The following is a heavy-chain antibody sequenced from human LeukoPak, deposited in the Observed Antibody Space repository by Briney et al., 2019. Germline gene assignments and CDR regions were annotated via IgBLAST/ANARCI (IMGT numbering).Heavy chain of an antibody. CDR2: INPSGGST. V-gene: IGHV1-46*01. Sequence: GASVKVSCKASGYIFTSYYMHWVRQAPGQGLEWMGIINPSGGSTSYAQKFQGRVTMTRDTSTSTVYMELSSLRSEDTAVYYCARVHNYYDSSGPLDYWGQGTLVTVSS. J-gene: IGHJ4*02. D-gene: IGHD3-22*01. CDR3: ARVHNYYDSSGPLDY. CDR1: GYIFTSYY.